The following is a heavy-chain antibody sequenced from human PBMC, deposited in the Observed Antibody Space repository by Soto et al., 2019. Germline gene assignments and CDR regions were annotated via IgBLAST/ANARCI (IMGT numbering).Heavy chain of an antibody. CDR1: GGSTSSSHW. D-gene: IGHD2-21*02. CDR3: VRDADETAIVPAPWLV. J-gene: IGHJ6*04. Sequence: SETLSLTCAVSGGSTSSSHWWGWVRQAPGKGLEWIGEIYHSGSTNYNPSLKSRITMSVDKSKNQFSVNLSSVTAADTAVYYCVRDADETAIVPAPWLVWGCGTMVTVSS. V-gene: IGHV4-4*02. CDR2: IYHSGST.